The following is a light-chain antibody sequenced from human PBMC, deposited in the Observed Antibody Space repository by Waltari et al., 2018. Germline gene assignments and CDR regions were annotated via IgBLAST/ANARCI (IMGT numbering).Light chain of an antibody. V-gene: IGKV3-20*01. J-gene: IGKJ5*01. CDR1: QSLGGDC. CDR3: QYYTS. Sequence: VLTQSPGTLSWSPGERATLSCRASQSLGGDCLAWYQQNPGQPPRLLIHDAVSRATGIPDRFSGSGSGTDFTLTITRLEPEDFAVYYCQYYTSFGPGTRLDIK. CDR2: DAV.